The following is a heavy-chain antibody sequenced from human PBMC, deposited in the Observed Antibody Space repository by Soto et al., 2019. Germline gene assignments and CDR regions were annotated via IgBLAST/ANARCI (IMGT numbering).Heavy chain of an antibody. CDR1: GFTFSSYG. CDR2: IWYDGSNK. Sequence: GGSLRLSCAASGFTFSSYGMHWVRQAPGKGLELVAVIWYDGSNKYYADSVKGRFTISRDNSKNTLYLQMNSLRAEDTAVYYCARDHYDILTGYLSGAFDIWGQGTMVTVSS. D-gene: IGHD3-9*01. J-gene: IGHJ3*02. CDR3: ARDHYDILTGYLSGAFDI. V-gene: IGHV3-33*01.